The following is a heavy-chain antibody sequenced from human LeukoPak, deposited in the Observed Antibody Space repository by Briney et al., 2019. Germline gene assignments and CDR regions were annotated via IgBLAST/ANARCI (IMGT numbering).Heavy chain of an antibody. J-gene: IGHJ4*02. CDR2: ISENGGST. D-gene: IGHD1-7*01. Sequence: PGGSLRLSCAASGFTFSSYAMSWVRQAPGKGLEWVSGISENGGSTPYADSVKGRFIISRDNSKNTLYLQMNSLRAEDTAVYYCAKDGGRGIENYSWGTFDYWGQGTLVTVSS. V-gene: IGHV3-23*01. CDR1: GFTFSSYA. CDR3: AKDGGRGIENYSWGTFDY.